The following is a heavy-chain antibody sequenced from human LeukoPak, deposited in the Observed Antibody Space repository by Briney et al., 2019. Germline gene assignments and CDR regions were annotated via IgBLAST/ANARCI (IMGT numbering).Heavy chain of an antibody. D-gene: IGHD3-3*01. V-gene: IGHV3-30*18. CDR3: AKLVNSYYDFWSGYYRDPLLGFRDY. CDR2: ISYDGSNK. CDR1: GFTFSSYG. Sequence: PGGSLRLSCAASGFTFSSYGMHWVRQAPGKGLEWVAVISYDGSNKYYADSVKGRFTISRDNSKNTLYLQMNSLRAEDTAVYYCAKLVNSYYDFWSGYYRDPLLGFRDYWGQGTLVTVSS. J-gene: IGHJ4*02.